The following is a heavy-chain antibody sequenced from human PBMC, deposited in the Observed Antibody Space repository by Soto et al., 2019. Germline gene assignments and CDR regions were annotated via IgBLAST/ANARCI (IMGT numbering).Heavy chain of an antibody. J-gene: IGHJ4*02. CDR3: ARDSHTDSATPYFDY. D-gene: IGHD2-15*01. V-gene: IGHV4-59*01. CDR2: IYYRGST. Sequence: SETLSLTCTVSGDSISNYHWSWIRQPPGKGLEWIGYIYYRGSTTYNPSLKSRLTISLDTSKNQFSLKMTSMTAADTAVYYCARDSHTDSATPYFDYWGQGALVTSPQ. CDR1: GDSISNYH.